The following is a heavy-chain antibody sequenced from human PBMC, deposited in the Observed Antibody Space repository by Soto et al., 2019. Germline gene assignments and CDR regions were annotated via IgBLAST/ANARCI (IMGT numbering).Heavy chain of an antibody. Sequence: PGGSLRLSCAASGFTFSSYAMHWVRQAPGKGLEWVAVISYDGSNKYYADSVKGRFTISRDNSKNTLYLQMNSLRAEDTAVYYCAREGGIAVAGFFDYWGQGTLVTVSS. V-gene: IGHV3-30-3*01. CDR1: GFTFSSYA. CDR2: ISYDGSNK. J-gene: IGHJ4*02. D-gene: IGHD6-19*01. CDR3: AREGGIAVAGFFDY.